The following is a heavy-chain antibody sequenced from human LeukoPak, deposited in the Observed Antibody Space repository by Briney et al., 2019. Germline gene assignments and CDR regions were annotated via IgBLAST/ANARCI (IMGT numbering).Heavy chain of an antibody. CDR2: IYYSGST. V-gene: IGHV4-39*07. Sequence: SETLSLTCTVSGGSISSSSYFWGWIRQPPGKGLEWIGSIYYSGSTYYNPSLKSRVTISVDTSKNQFSLKLSSVTAADTAVYYCARAGQLWLLGYWGQGTLVTVSS. J-gene: IGHJ4*02. CDR1: GGSISSSSYF. D-gene: IGHD5-18*01. CDR3: ARAGQLWLLGY.